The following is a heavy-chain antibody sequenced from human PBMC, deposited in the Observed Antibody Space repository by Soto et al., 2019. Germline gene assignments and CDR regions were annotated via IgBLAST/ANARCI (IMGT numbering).Heavy chain of an antibody. Sequence: SETLSLTCTVSGGSISSYYWSWIRQPPGKGLEWIGYIYYSGSTNYNPSLKSRVTISVDTSKNQFSLKLSSVTAADTAVYYCARGVMVRGVITFDYWGQGTLVTVSS. J-gene: IGHJ4*02. CDR2: IYYSGST. CDR1: GGSISSYY. CDR3: ARGVMVRGVITFDY. V-gene: IGHV4-59*12. D-gene: IGHD3-10*01.